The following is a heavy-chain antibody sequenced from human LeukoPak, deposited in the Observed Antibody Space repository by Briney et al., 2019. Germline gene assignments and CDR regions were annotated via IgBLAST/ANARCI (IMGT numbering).Heavy chain of an antibody. CDR1: GFTFSSYE. V-gene: IGHV3-48*03. CDR2: ISSSGSTI. Sequence: GALRLSCAASGFTFSSYEMNWVRQAPGKGLEGVSYISSSGSTIYYADSVKGRFTISRDNAKNSLYLQMNSLRAEDTAVYYCARDESIRWFGRRFDYWGQGTLVTVSS. J-gene: IGHJ4*02. CDR3: ARDESIRWFGRRFDY. D-gene: IGHD3-10*01.